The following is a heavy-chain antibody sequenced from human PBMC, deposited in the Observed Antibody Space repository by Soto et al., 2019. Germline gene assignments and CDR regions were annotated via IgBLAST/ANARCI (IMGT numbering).Heavy chain of an antibody. CDR1: GFTFSDYA. J-gene: IGHJ4*02. Sequence: VQLVESGGGVVQPGRSLRLSCAASGFTFSDYAMHWVRQAPGKGLEWVAVVSHDGRNTHYADSVKGRFPISRDSSKNTVALEMTTLRAAATAVYSCAKGGRQRLVTSDFNYWGQGALVTVSS. CDR2: VSHDGRNT. CDR3: AKGGRQRLVTSDFNY. D-gene: IGHD6-19*01. V-gene: IGHV3-30*18.